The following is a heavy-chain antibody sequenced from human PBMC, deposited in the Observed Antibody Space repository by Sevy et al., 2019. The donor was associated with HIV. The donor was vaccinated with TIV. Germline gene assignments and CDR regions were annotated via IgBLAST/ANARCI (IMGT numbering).Heavy chain of an antibody. J-gene: IGHJ4*02. D-gene: IGHD2-15*01. V-gene: IGHV3-7*01. CDR1: GFTFSSYW. Sequence: GGSLRLSCAASGFTFSSYWMSWVRQAPGKGLEWVANIKQDGSEKNYVDSVKGRFTISRDNAKNSLYLQMNSLRAEDTAVYYCARLSAVVAAAYYFDYWGQGTLVTVSS. CDR3: ARLSAVVAAAYYFDY. CDR2: IKQDGSEK.